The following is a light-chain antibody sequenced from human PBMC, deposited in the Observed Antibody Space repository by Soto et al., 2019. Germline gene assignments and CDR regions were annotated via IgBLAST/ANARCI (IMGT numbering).Light chain of an antibody. CDR1: SSDVGGYNY. V-gene: IGLV2-14*01. CDR2: EVT. J-gene: IGLJ1*01. CDR3: SSYTSRSTDV. Sequence: QSALTQPASVSGSPGQSITISCTGTSSDVGGYNYVSWYQQHPGEAPKLLIYEVTRRPSGVSNRFSGSKSGNTASLTISGLRAEDEADYYCSSYTSRSTDVFGTGTKLTVL.